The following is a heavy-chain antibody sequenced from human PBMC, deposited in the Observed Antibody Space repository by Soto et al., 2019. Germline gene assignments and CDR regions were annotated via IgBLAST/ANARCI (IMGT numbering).Heavy chain of an antibody. CDR1: GYTFTSYG. V-gene: IGHV1-18*01. Sequence: GASVKVSCKASGYTFTSYGISWVRQAPGQGLEWMGWISAYNGNTNYAQKLQGRVTMTTDTSTSTAYMELRSLRSEDTAVYYFARDYRLPSDNVVVPTAHGGLDIWGQGTMVTVSS. D-gene: IGHD2-2*01. J-gene: IGHJ3*02. CDR2: ISAYNGNT. CDR3: ARDYRLPSDNVVVPTAHGGLDI.